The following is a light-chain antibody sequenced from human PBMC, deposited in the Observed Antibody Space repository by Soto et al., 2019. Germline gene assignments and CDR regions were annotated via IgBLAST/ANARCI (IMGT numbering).Light chain of an antibody. CDR2: GNS. CDR3: QSYDSSLSVYVV. CDR1: SSNIGAGYD. Sequence: QSVLTQPPSVSAAPGQKVTISCSGSSSNIGAGYDVQWYQQPPGSAPKLLIFGNSNRPSGVPDRFSGSKSGTSASLAITGLQAEDEADYYCQSYDSSLSVYVVFGGGTKVTVL. J-gene: IGLJ2*01. V-gene: IGLV1-40*01.